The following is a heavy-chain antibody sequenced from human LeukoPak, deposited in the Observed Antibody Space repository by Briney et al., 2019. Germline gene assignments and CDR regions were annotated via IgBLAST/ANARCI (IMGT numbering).Heavy chain of an antibody. CDR1: GFTSSSYG. D-gene: IGHD2-15*01. CDR3: AKDPGGGYFDY. V-gene: IGHV3-33*06. J-gene: IGHJ4*02. Sequence: PGRSLRLSCAASGFTSSSYGMHWVRQAPGKGLEWVAVIWYDGSNKYYADSVKGRFTISRDNSKNTLYLQMNSLRAEDTAVYYCAKDPGGGYFDYWGQGTLVTVSS. CDR2: IWYDGSNK.